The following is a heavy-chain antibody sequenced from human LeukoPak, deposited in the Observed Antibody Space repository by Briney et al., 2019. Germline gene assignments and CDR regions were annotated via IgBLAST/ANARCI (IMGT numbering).Heavy chain of an antibody. D-gene: IGHD1-7*01. CDR2: ISSSSSYI. CDR3: AKGPLPRITGTAPFDY. J-gene: IGHJ4*02. V-gene: IGHV3-21*04. Sequence: GGSLRLSCAASGFTFSSYSMNWVRQAPGKGLEWVSSISSSSSYIYYADSVKGRFTISRDNAMNSLYLQMNSLRAEDTAVYYCAKGPLPRITGTAPFDYWGQGTLVTVSS. CDR1: GFTFSSYS.